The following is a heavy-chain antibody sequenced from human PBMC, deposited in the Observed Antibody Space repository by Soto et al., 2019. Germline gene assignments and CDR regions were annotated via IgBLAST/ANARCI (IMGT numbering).Heavy chain of an antibody. V-gene: IGHV3-30-3*01. Sequence: GSLRLSCAASGFTFSSYAMHWVRQAPGKGLEWVAVISYDGSNKYYADSVKGRFTISRDNSKNTLYLQMNSLRAEDTAVYYCARDLSDVGFWSDFDYWGQGTLVTVSS. CDR2: ISYDGSNK. J-gene: IGHJ4*02. CDR3: ARDLSDVGFWSDFDY. CDR1: GFTFSSYA. D-gene: IGHD3-3*01.